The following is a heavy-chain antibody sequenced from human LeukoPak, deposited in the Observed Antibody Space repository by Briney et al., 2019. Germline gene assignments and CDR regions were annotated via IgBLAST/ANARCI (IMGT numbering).Heavy chain of an antibody. CDR2: ISGSGGST. V-gene: IGHV3-23*01. Sequence: GGSLRLSCAASGFTFSSYAMTWVRQAPGKGLEWVSGISGSGGSTYYADSVKGRFTISRGTSKNTLYLQMNSLRAEDTAVYYCAKEKPLAYCGGDCYPIYFDYWGQGTLATVSS. J-gene: IGHJ4*02. CDR3: AKEKPLAYCGGDCYPIYFDY. CDR1: GFTFSSYA. D-gene: IGHD2-21*02.